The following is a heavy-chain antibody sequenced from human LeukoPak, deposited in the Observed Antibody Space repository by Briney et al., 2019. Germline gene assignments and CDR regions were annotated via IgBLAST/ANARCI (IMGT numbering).Heavy chain of an antibody. J-gene: IGHJ4*02. CDR1: GFTFSSYG. V-gene: IGHV3-48*01. CDR3: ARGRVKGPLDY. Sequence: GGSLRLSCAASGFTFSSYGMHWVRQAPGKGLERVSYISSSSSTIYYADSVKGRFTISRDNAKNSLCLQMNSLRAEDTAVYYCARGRVKGPLDYWGQGTLVTVSS. CDR2: ISSSSSTI. D-gene: IGHD2-21*01.